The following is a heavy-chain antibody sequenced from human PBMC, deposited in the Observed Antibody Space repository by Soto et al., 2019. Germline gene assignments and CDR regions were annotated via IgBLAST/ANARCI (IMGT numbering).Heavy chain of an antibody. CDR3: TGVYYDIDVYIIDP. D-gene: IGHD3-9*01. J-gene: IGHJ5*02. CDR2: INHSGSI. Sequence: SETLSLTCAVYGGSFSGYYWSWIRQPPGKGLEWIGEINHSGSINYNPSLKSRVTISVDTAKNQFSLNLSSVTAADTAVYYCTGVYYDIDVYIIDPWGQGTSVTVSS. V-gene: IGHV4-34*01. CDR1: GGSFSGYY.